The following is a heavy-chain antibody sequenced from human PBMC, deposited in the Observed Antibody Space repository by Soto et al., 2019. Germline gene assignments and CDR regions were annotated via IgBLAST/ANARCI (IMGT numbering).Heavy chain of an antibody. D-gene: IGHD3-22*01. Sequence: SLRLSCAASGFTFSSYGMHWVRQAPGKGLEWVAVIWYDGSNKYYADSVKGRFPISRDNSKNTLYLQMNSLRAGDTAVYYCARDLGIYYDSSGPCDYWGQGTLVTVSS. CDR2: IWYDGSNK. CDR1: GFTFSSYG. CDR3: ARDLGIYYDSSGPCDY. V-gene: IGHV3-33*01. J-gene: IGHJ4*02.